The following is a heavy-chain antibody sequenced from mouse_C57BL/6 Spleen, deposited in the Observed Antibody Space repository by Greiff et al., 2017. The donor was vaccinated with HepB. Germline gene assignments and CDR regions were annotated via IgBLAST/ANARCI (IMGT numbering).Heavy chain of an antibody. V-gene: IGHV1-42*01. D-gene: IGHD2-4*01. Sequence: VQLQQSGPELVKPGASVKISCKASGYSFTGYYMNWVKQSPEKSLEWIGEINPSTGGTTYNQKFKAKAKLTVDKSSSTAYMQLKSLTSEDSAVYYCAVYYDYLYWYFDVWGTGTTVTVSS. CDR2: INPSTGGT. CDR3: AVYYDYLYWYFDV. J-gene: IGHJ1*03. CDR1: GYSFTGYY.